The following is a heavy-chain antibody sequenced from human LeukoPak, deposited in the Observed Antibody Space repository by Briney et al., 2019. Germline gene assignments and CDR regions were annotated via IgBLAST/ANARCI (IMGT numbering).Heavy chain of an antibody. D-gene: IGHD6-19*01. Sequence: ASVKVSCMVSGYTLTEFSMHRVRQAPGKGLEWMGGFDPEDAETIYAQKFQGRLTMTEDTSTDTVYMELSSLRSEDTAVYYCATAVAGSFDYWGQGTLVTVSS. V-gene: IGHV1-24*01. CDR2: FDPEDAET. J-gene: IGHJ4*02. CDR1: GYTLTEFS. CDR3: ATAVAGSFDY.